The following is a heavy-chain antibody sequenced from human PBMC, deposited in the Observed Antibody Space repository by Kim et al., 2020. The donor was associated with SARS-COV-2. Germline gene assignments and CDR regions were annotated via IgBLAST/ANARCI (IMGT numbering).Heavy chain of an antibody. CDR3: ARETVGATDY. CDR2: SH. Sequence: SHNYNPPLQSRVTISVDTSKNQFSLKLSSVTAADTAVYYCARETVGATDYWGQGTLVTVSS. V-gene: IGHV4-59*01. D-gene: IGHD1-26*01. J-gene: IGHJ4*02.